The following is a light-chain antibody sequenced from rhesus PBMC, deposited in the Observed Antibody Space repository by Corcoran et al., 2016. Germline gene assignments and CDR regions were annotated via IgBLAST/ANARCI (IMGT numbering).Light chain of an antibody. J-gene: IGLJ1*01. Sequence: QSAPTQPPSVSGSPGQSVTISCTGTSSDIGSYNYVSWYQQHPGKAPKLMIYDVSKRPSGVSDRFSGSKSGNTASLTISGLQAEDETDYYCSSYAGSNTYIFGAGTRLTVL. CDR1: SSDIGSYNY. CDR3: SSYAGSNTYI. V-gene: IGLV2-23*01. CDR2: DVS.